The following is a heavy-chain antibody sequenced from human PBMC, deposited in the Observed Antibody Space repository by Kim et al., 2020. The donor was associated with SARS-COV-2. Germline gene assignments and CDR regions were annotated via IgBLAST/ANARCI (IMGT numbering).Heavy chain of an antibody. J-gene: IGHJ4*02. CDR3: ARRAVDSSGTYYFDY. D-gene: IGHD3-22*01. CDR2: IYSDGSGT. CDR1: GFTLSSYW. Sequence: GGSLRLSCAASGFTLSSYWMHWVRQAPGKGLVWVSRIYSDGSGTSYADSVKGRFTISRDNAKNTLYLQMNSLRAEDTALYYCARRAVDSSGTYYFDYWGQGTLVTVSS. V-gene: IGHV3-74*01.